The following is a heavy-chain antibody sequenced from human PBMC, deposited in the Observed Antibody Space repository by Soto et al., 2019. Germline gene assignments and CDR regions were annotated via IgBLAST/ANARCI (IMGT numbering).Heavy chain of an antibody. V-gene: IGHV1-18*01. J-gene: IGHJ6*02. CDR2: ISAYNGNT. CDR3: ARGAFCGGAPGCRDMDV. Sequence: QIQLVQSGGEVKKPGASVKVSCKSSGYNFISHSITWVRQAPGQGLEWMGRISAYNGNTNHARKFQGRLTMTTDTLTSTAYTELRSLRSDDSAVYYCARGAFCGGAPGCRDMDVWGQGTTVTVSS. CDR1: GYNFISHS. D-gene: IGHD2-21*01.